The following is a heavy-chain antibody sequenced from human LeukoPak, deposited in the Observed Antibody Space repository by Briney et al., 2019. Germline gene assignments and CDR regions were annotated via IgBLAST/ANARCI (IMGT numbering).Heavy chain of an antibody. CDR3: AKYAPGTMRDS. J-gene: IGHJ4*02. D-gene: IGHD3-10*01. V-gene: IGHV4-39*01. Sequence: SETLSLTCSVSGGSISTTSHYWGWIRQPPGKGLEWIGSIYSAGGTHYDPSLKSRVIISLDTSKNQFFLNLNSVTAADTAMYYCAKYAPGTMRDSWGQGALVTVSP. CDR2: IYSAGGT. CDR1: GGSISTTSHY.